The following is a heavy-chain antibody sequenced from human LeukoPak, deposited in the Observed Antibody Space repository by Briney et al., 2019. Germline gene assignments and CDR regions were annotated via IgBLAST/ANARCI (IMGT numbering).Heavy chain of an antibody. V-gene: IGHV1-18*01. CDR2: ISAHNGDT. D-gene: IGHD6-25*01. CDR3: ARVADGYYFDY. J-gene: IGHJ4*02. Sequence: GASVKVSCKASGYTFTTYGISWVRQAPGQGLEWMGWISAHNGDTNYAQRLQGRVTMTTDTSTSTAYMELSRLTSDDTAVYHCARVADGYYFDYWGQGTLVTVSS. CDR1: GYTFTTYG.